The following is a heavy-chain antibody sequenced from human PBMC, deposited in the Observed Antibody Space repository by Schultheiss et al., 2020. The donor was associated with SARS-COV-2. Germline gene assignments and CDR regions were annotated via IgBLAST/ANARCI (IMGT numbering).Heavy chain of an antibody. CDR3: ARFPDYLYCSSTSCYGNYYYGMDV. CDR2: INHSGST. D-gene: IGHD2-2*01. V-gene: IGHV4-34*01. J-gene: IGHJ6*02. CDR1: GGSFSGYY. Sequence: SETLSLTCAVYGGSFSGYYWSWIRQPPGKGLEWIGEINHSGSTNYNPSLKSRVTISVDTSKNQFSLKLSSVTAAHTAVYYCARFPDYLYCSSTSCYGNYYYGMDVWGQGTTVTVSS.